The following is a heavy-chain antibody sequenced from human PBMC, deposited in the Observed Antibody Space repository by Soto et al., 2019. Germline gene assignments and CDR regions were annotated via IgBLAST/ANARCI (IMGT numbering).Heavy chain of an antibody. CDR3: ALYYYYGSGSPYHFDY. Sequence: GASVKVSCKASGYTFTSYGISWVRQAPGQGLEWMGRIIPILGIANYAQKFQGRVTITADKSTSTAYMELSSLRSEDTAVYYCALYYYYGSGSPYHFDYWGQGTLVTVSS. CDR2: IIPILGIA. J-gene: IGHJ4*02. V-gene: IGHV1-69*04. CDR1: GYTFTSYG. D-gene: IGHD3-10*01.